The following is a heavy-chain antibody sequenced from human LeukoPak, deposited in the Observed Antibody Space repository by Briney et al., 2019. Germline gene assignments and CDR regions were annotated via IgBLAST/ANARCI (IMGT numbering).Heavy chain of an antibody. CDR3: ATDYGDYEPIDY. J-gene: IGHJ4*02. D-gene: IGHD4-17*01. Sequence: GRSLRLSRPASVVTLSNYAMHWVRRPPPRGVAWVAVISFDGTNKYYGDSVEGRFSVSRDNSKNTLYLQRNSLRPDDTAMYYCATDYGDYEPIDYWGQGALVTDSP. CDR1: VVTLSNYA. V-gene: IGHV3-30*04. CDR2: ISFDGTNK.